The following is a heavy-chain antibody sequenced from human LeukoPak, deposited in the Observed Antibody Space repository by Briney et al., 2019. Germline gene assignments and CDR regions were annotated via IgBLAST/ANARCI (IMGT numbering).Heavy chain of an antibody. CDR1: GFTFSSYS. D-gene: IGHD2-21*02. Sequence: IPGGSLRLSCAASGFTFSSYSMNWVRQAPGKGLEWVSSISSSSSYIYYADSVKGRFTISRDNAKNSLYLQMNSLRAEDTAVYYCAKDGRLLEFDYWGQGTLVIVSS. J-gene: IGHJ4*02. CDR3: AKDGRLLEFDY. CDR2: ISSSSSYI. V-gene: IGHV3-21*01.